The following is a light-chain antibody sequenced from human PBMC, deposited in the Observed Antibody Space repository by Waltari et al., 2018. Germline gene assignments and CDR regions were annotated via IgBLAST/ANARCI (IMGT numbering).Light chain of an antibody. CDR2: AAS. J-gene: IGKJ2*01. CDR3: QQSYSSPYT. CDR1: QSISSY. V-gene: IGKV1-39*01. Sequence: DIKMPQSPSSLSASVGDRVTITCRASQSISSYLNWYQQKPGKAPKFLIFAASSLQSGVPSRFSGSGSGTDFTLTISSVQPEDFATYFCQQSYSSPYTFGQGTKVEIK.